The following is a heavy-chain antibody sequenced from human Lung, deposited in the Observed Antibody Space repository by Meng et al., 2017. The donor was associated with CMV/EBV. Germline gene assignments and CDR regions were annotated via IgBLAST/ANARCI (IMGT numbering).Heavy chain of an antibody. CDR2: IIPIFGTA. Sequence: GTFSGYAISGVRQAPGQGLEWMGGIIPIFGTANYAQKFQGRVTITPDESTSTAYMELSSLRSEDTAVYYCARVRSRDYGDFYAHFDYWGQGTLVTVSS. CDR3: ARVRSRDYGDFYAHFDY. CDR1: GTFSGYA. D-gene: IGHD4-17*01. J-gene: IGHJ4*02. V-gene: IGHV1-69*01.